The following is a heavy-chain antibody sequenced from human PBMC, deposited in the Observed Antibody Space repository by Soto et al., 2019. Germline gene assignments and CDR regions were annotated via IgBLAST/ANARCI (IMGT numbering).Heavy chain of an antibody. V-gene: IGHV3-30*18. CDR3: AKVPVAGPYYYYYGMDV. Sequence: PGGSLRLSCAASGFTFSSYGMHWVRQAPGKGLEWVAVISYDGSNKYYADSVKGRFTISRDSSKNTLYLQMNSLRAEDTAVYYCAKVPVAGPYYYYYGMDVWGQGTTVTVSS. CDR2: ISYDGSNK. J-gene: IGHJ6*02. D-gene: IGHD6-19*01. CDR1: GFTFSSYG.